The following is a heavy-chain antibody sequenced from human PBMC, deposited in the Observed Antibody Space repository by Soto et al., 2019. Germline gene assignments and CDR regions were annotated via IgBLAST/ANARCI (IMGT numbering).Heavy chain of an antibody. J-gene: IGHJ4*02. Sequence: SETLSLTCTVSGVSISSGGYYWGWIRQHPGKGLEWIGNIYHSGRTYYNPSLKSRVIMSVDTSKNHFSLNLNSVTAADTAMYFCASVIGGGSEYYFDYWGQGTLVTVSS. V-gene: IGHV4-31*03. D-gene: IGHD5-12*01. CDR3: ASVIGGGSEYYFDY. CDR2: IYHSGRT. CDR1: GVSISSGGYY.